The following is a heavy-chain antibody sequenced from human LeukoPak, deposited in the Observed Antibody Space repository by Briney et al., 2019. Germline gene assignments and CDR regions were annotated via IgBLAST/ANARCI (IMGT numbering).Heavy chain of an antibody. D-gene: IGHD2-2*01. J-gene: IGHJ3*02. CDR3: ARGGDLVPAAPGLDAFDI. CDR1: GGTFSSYA. Sequence: GASVKVSCKASGGTFSSYAISWVRQAPGQGLEWMGGIIPIFGTANYAQKFQGRVTVTTDESTSTAYMELSSLRSEDTAVYYCARGGDLVPAAPGLDAFDIWGQGTMVTVSS. V-gene: IGHV1-69*05. CDR2: IIPIFGTA.